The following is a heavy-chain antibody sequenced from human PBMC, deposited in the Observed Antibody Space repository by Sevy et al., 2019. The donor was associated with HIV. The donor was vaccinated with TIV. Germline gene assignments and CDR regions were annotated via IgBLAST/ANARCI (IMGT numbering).Heavy chain of an antibody. J-gene: IGHJ6*02. CDR2: IRSKAYGGTT. Sequence: GGSLRLSCTDSGFTFGDYAMSWVRQAPGKGLEWVGFIRSKAYGGTTEYDAYVKGRFTISRYDSKSIAYLQMNSLKTEDTAVYYCTIAVAGIHGLSYYYYYGMDVWGQGTTVTVSS. CDR1: GFTFGDYA. V-gene: IGHV3-49*04. CDR3: TIAVAGIHGLSYYYYYGMDV. D-gene: IGHD6-19*01.